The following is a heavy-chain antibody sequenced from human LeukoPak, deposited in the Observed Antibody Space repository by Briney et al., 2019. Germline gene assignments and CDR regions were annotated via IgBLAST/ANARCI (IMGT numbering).Heavy chain of an antibody. D-gene: IGHD2-2*01. J-gene: IGHJ5*02. CDR3: ARDRLSAALRNNWFDP. V-gene: IGHV1-18*01. CDR1: GYSFTSYG. Sequence: GASVKVSCKTSGYSFTSYGISWVRQAPGQGLEWMGWINGYNGKTNYAQKLQDRVTMTRDTSTSTVYMELSSLRSEDTAVYYCARDRLSAALRNNWFDPWGQGTLVTVSS. CDR2: INGYNGKT.